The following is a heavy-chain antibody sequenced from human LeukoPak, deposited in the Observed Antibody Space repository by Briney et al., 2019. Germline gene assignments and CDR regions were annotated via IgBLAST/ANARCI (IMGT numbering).Heavy chain of an antibody. CDR3: VRAQYSSSWDKIYYFDY. V-gene: IGHV4-59*01. J-gene: IGHJ4*02. Sequence: SETLSLTCTLSGGSISSYYWSWIRQPPGKGLEWIGYIYYSGSTHYNPSLTSRDTISVDTSKNQFSLKLSSVTAADTAVYYCVRAQYSSSWDKIYYFDYWGQGTLVTVSS. CDR1: GGSISSYY. D-gene: IGHD6-13*01. CDR2: IYYSGST.